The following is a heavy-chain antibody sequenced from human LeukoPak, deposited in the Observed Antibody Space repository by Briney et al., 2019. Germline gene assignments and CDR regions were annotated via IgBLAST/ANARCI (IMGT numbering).Heavy chain of an antibody. CDR2: IYYSGST. CDR1: GGSISSSSYY. CDR3: ARHSLYMTTVSLNWFDP. V-gene: IGHV4-39*01. Sequence: PSETLSLTCTVSGGSISSSSYYWGWIRQPPGKGLEWIGSIYYSGSTYYNPSLKSRVTISVDTSKNQFSLKLSSVTAADTAVYYCARHSLYMTTVSLNWFDPWGQGTLVTVSS. D-gene: IGHD4-11*01. J-gene: IGHJ5*02.